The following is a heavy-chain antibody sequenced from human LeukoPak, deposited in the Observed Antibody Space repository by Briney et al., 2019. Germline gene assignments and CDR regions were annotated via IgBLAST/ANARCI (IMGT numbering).Heavy chain of an antibody. J-gene: IGHJ6*03. V-gene: IGHV3-53*01. CDR1: GFTVSSNY. CDR3: ARVFVPNYYYHYMDV. CDR2: IYSGGST. Sequence: GGSLRLSCAASGFTVSSNYMSWVRQAPGKGLEGVSVIYSGGSTYYADSVKGRFTISRDNSKNTLYLQMNSLRAEDTAVYYCARVFVPNYYYHYMDVWGKGTTVTVSS.